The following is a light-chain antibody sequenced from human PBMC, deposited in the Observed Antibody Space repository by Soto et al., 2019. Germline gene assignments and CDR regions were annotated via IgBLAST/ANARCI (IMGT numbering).Light chain of an antibody. J-gene: IGKJ1*01. CDR2: GTS. V-gene: IGKV3-20*01. CDR1: QTISRNN. CDR3: QQYGSWT. Sequence: EIVWTQSPGTLSVSPGERATLSCRSSQTISRNNLAWYQQKPGQAPSLLIYGTSSRATGIPDRFSGSGSGTDFTLTISGLEPEESSIYYCQQYGSWTFGQGTKGEI.